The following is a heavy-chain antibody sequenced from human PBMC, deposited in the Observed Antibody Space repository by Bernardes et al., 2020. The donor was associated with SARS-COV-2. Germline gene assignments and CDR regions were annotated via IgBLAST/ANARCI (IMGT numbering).Heavy chain of an antibody. CDR3: ARDFGGNSDY. CDR2: INEDGSII. J-gene: IGHJ4*02. D-gene: IGHD2-21*01. Sequence: GGSLRLSCAASGFSVNAYWMHWVRQAPGEGLVWVSRINEDGSIINYADSVRGRFTISRDIADNTLYLQMNSLRAEDTAVYYCARDFGGNSDYWGQGTLVTVSS. V-gene: IGHV3-74*01. CDR1: GFSVNAYW.